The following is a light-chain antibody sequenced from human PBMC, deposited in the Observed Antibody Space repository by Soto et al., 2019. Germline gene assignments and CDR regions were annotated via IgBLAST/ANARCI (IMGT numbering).Light chain of an antibody. CDR3: NSYTSATTLRGV. V-gene: IGLV2-14*03. J-gene: IGLJ1*01. CDR1: STDVGGDNY. CDR2: DVS. Sequence: QSALTQPASVSGSPGQSITISCTGTSTDVGGDNYVSWYQQYPGKAPKLIIYDVSSRPSGVSDRFSGSKSGNTASLTISGLQAEDEADYYCNSYTSATTLRGVFGVGTKVHRP.